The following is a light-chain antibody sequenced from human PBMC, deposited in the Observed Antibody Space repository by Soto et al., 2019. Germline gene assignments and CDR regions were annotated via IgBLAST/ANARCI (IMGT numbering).Light chain of an antibody. J-gene: IGKJ1*01. CDR1: QSISRY. V-gene: IGKV3-20*01. CDR3: QQYGSSPPT. Sequence: IVLTQSAGTLSLXXXXRXTXAXRASQSISRYLAWYQQKPGQGPRLLIYGASSRATGTPDRFSGSGSGTDFTLTINRLEPEDFALYYCQQYGSSPPTFGQGTKVDI. CDR2: GAS.